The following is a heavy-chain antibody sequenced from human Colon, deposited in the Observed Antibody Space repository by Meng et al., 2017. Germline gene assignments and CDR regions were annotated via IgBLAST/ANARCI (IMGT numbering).Heavy chain of an antibody. Sequence: GESLKISCAASGFTFSRYWMHWVRQAPGKGPVWVSRINTDGSNTAYADSVKGRFTISRDNAKDTLYLQMISLRAEDTAVYYCVRGIGITVAGSMDYWGQGTLVTVSS. CDR2: INTDGSNT. CDR3: VRGIGITVAGSMDY. V-gene: IGHV3-74*01. J-gene: IGHJ4*02. CDR1: GFTFSRYW. D-gene: IGHD6-19*01.